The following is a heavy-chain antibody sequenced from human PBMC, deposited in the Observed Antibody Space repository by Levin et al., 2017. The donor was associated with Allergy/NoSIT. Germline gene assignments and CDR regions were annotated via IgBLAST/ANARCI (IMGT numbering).Heavy chain of an antibody. D-gene: IGHD2-2*01. CDR1: GGSISSYY. CDR2: IHDSGST. V-gene: IGHV4-59*01. J-gene: IGHJ6*02. CDR3: ARDCSSTSCSRNSYYDDYGMDV. Sequence: SETLSLTCTVSGGSISSYYWSWIRQPPGMGLEWIGYIHDSGSTNYNPSLKSRLTISVDTSKNQFSLKLSSVTAADTAVYYCARDCSSTSCSRNSYYDDYGMDVWGQGTTVTVSS.